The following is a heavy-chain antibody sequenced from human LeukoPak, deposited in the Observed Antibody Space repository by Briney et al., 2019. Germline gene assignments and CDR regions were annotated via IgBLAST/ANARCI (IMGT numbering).Heavy chain of an antibody. CDR1: GGSISSSSYY. Sequence: SETLSLTCTVSGGSISSSSYYWGWIRQPPGKGLEWIGSISYSGSTYYNPSLKSRVTISVDTSKNQFSLKLSSVTAADTAVYYCARASGLGGSSSGAWGAIFDYWGQGTLVTVSA. CDR3: ARASGLGGSSSGAWGAIFDY. V-gene: IGHV4-39*01. CDR2: ISYSGST. D-gene: IGHD1-26*01. J-gene: IGHJ4*02.